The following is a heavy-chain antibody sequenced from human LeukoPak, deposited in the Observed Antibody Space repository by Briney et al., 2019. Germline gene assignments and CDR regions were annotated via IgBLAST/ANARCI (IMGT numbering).Heavy chain of an antibody. CDR2: IYYSGST. D-gene: IGHD4-23*01. CDR3: ARGGGNSGAFNY. V-gene: IGHV4-59*01. CDR1: GGSISSYY. Sequence: KASETLSLTCTVSGGSISSYYWSWIRQPPGKGLEWVGYIYYSGSTNYNPSLKSRVTISVDTSKNQFSLKLSSVTAADTAVYYCARGGGNSGAFNYWGQGTLVTVSS. J-gene: IGHJ4*02.